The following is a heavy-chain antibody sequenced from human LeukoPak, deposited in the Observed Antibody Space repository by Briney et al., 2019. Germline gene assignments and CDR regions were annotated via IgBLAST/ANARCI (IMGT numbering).Heavy chain of an antibody. CDR2: INHSGSA. CDR3: ARFGSGWYYFDY. Sequence: SETLSLTCAVHGGSFSGYYWSWIRQPPGKGLEWIGEINHSGSANYNPSLKSRVTISVDTSKNQFSLKLSSVTAADTAVYYCARFGSGWYYFDYWGQGTLVTVSS. J-gene: IGHJ4*02. D-gene: IGHD6-19*01. V-gene: IGHV4-34*01. CDR1: GGSFSGYY.